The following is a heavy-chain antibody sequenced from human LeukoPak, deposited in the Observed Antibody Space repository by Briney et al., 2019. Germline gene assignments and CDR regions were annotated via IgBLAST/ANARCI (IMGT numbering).Heavy chain of an antibody. Sequence: ASVKVSCKASGYTFTGYDISWVRQAPGQGLEWMGWISGYNGNTNYAQNLQGRVTMTTDTSTSTAYMELRSLRSDDTAVYYCARDIHERGTGIDAFDIWGQGTMVTVSS. CDR3: ARDIHERGTGIDAFDI. D-gene: IGHD1-26*01. V-gene: IGHV1-18*01. J-gene: IGHJ3*02. CDR1: GYTFTGYD. CDR2: ISGYNGNT.